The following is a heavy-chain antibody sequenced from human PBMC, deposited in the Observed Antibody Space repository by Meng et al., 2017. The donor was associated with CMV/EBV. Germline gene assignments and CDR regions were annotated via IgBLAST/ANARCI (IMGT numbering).Heavy chain of an antibody. CDR1: GGSISSDY. CDR3: ARHGDTAMVVGIDY. J-gene: IGHJ4*02. CDR2: IYTSGST. Sequence: QVQVQESGPGLVQPSETLSLTCTVSGGSISSDYWSWIRQPAGKGLEWIGRIYTSGSTNYNPSLKSRVTMSVDTSKNQFSLKLSSVTAADTAVYYCARHGDTAMVVGIDYWGRGTLVTVSS. V-gene: IGHV4-4*07. D-gene: IGHD5-18*01.